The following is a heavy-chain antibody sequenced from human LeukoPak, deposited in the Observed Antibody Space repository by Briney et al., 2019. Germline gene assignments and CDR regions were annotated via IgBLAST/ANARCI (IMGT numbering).Heavy chain of an antibody. CDR1: GITFRNYG. CDR2: IFYDGSNK. Sequence: PGGSLRLSCAASGITFRNYGMHWVRQPPGKGLEWVAIIFYDGSNKYYADSVRGRFTISRDNSKSTLYLQMNSLRVEDTAVYYCASGRGSGGSHTSYFDYWGQGTLVTVPS. D-gene: IGHD2-15*01. V-gene: IGHV3-33*01. CDR3: ASGRGSGGSHTSYFDY. J-gene: IGHJ4*02.